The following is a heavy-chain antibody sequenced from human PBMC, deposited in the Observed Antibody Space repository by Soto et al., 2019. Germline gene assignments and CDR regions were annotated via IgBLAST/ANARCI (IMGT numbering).Heavy chain of an antibody. CDR1: GFTFSSYA. CDR3: ANGGLLGELSLGPDAFDI. V-gene: IGHV3-23*01. J-gene: IGHJ3*02. D-gene: IGHD3-16*02. CDR2: ISGSGGST. Sequence: GGSLRLSCAASGFTFSSYAMSWVRQAPGKGLEWVSAISGSGGSTYYADSVKGRFTISRDNSKNTLYLQMNSLRAEDTAVYYCANGGLLGELSLGPDAFDIWGQGTMVTVSS.